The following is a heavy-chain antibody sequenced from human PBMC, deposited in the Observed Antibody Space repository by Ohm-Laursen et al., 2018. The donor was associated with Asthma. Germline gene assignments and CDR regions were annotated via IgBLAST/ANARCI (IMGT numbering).Heavy chain of an antibody. D-gene: IGHD6-13*01. CDR1: GYSFTSYW. V-gene: IGHV5-51*01. J-gene: IGHJ6*02. CDR2: IYPGDSDT. CDR3: ARARYSSSWYSDGMDV. Sequence: ESLRISCKGSGYSFTSYWIGWVRQMPGKGLEWMGIIYPGDSDTRYSPSFQGQVTISADKSISTAYLQWSSLKASDTAMYYCARARYSSSWYSDGMDVWGQGTTVTASS.